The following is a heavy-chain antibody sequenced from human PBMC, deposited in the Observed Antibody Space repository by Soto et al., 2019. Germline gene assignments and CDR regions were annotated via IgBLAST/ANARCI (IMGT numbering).Heavy chain of an antibody. V-gene: IGHV3-33*01. Sequence: QVQLVESGGGVVQPGGSLRLSCAASGFTFSGFGMHWVRQAPGKGLEWVAVIWYDGNDKYYADSVKGRFSVSRDNSKNTLNLQMNSLRAEETAVYYCARGRGGDYGGNGGYFDCWGQGTRVTVPP. CDR3: ARGRGGDYGGNGGYFDC. CDR2: IWYDGNDK. CDR1: GFTFSGFG. D-gene: IGHD4-17*01. J-gene: IGHJ4*02.